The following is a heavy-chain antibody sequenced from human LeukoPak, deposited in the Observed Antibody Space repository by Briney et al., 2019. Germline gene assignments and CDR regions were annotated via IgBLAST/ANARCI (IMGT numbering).Heavy chain of an antibody. V-gene: IGHV4-59*12. J-gene: IGHJ5*02. D-gene: IGHD3-22*01. CDR3: AREPLGYYDGSGRGWFDP. CDR1: GGSISSYY. CDR2: IYYSGST. Sequence: SETLSLTCTVSGGSISSYYGSWIRHPPGKGLEWIGDIYYSGSTNYNPSLKSRVTISVDTSKKQFSLNLSSVTAADTAVYYCAREPLGYYDGSGRGWFDPWGQGTLVTVSS.